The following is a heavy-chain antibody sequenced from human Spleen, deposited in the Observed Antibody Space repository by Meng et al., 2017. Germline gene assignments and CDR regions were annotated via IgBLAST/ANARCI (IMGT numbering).Heavy chain of an antibody. CDR2: VSASGRST. CDR1: GFPFSTYA. D-gene: IGHD6-13*01. J-gene: IGHJ4*02. V-gene: IGHV3-23*01. Sequence: GESLKISCAASGFPFSTYAMSWVRQTPGKGLEWLSGVSASGRSTVYADSVKGRFTISRDNSKNTLYLQMSSLRVEDTAVYYCARGTYTSNSYVFWGRGTLVTVSS. CDR3: ARGTYTSNSYVF.